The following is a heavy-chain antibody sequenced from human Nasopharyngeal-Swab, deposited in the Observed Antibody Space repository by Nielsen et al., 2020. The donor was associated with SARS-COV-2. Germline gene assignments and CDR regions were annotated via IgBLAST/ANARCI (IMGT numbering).Heavy chain of an antibody. Sequence: WIRQPPGKGLEWVAVISYDGSNKYYADSVKGRFTISRDNSKNTLYLQMNSLRAEDTAVYYCARDSYPEEAYCGGDCYLNYYYYYGMDVWGQGTTVTVSS. D-gene: IGHD2-21*01. CDR2: ISYDGSNK. V-gene: IGHV3-30*03. CDR3: ARDSYPEEAYCGGDCYLNYYYYYGMDV. J-gene: IGHJ6*02.